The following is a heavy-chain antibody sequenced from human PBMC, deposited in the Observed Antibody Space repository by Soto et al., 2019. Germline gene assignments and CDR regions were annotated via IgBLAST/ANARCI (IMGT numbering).Heavy chain of an antibody. Sequence: QVQLQESGPGLVKPSKTLSLTCTVSGGSISRSTFYWGWLRQPPGKGLEWIGSIHYSGSTFYNPSLKSRVTIALDTSESQFSLKLSSVTAADTAVDYCARQIMEPTWWFDPWGQGTLVTVSS. CDR2: IHYSGST. V-gene: IGHV4-39*01. CDR3: ARQIMEPTWWFDP. D-gene: IGHD1-1*01. CDR1: GGSISRSTFY. J-gene: IGHJ5*02.